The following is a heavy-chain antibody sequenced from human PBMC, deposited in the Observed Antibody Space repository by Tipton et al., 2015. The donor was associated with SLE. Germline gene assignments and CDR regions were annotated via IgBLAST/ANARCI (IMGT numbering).Heavy chain of an antibody. CDR2: ISAYDGNT. CDR1: GYPFSSYG. J-gene: IGHJ3*02. V-gene: IGHV1-18*01. CDR3: ARDSGQGRDAFDI. Sequence: QSGAAVKKPGASVKVSCKASGYPFSSYGLSWVRQAPGQGLEWMGWISAYDGNTNYAQKLQGRVTMTTDTSTTTAYMELRSLRSDDTAVYYCARDSGQGRDAFDIWGQGTMVTVSS. D-gene: IGHD1-26*01.